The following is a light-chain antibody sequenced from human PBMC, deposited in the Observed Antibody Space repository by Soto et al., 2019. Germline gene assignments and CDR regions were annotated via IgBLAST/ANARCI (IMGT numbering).Light chain of an antibody. CDR1: GSNIGATYD. J-gene: IGLJ2*01. CDR3: QSYDSSLSAVL. Sequence: QLVLTQPPSVSGAPGQRVTISCTGSGSNIGATYDVHWYQQLPGAAPTLLIYGNNNRPSGVPDRFSGSKSGTSASMVITGLQAEDEAQYHCQSYDSSLSAVLFGGGTKVTDL. V-gene: IGLV1-40*01. CDR2: GNN.